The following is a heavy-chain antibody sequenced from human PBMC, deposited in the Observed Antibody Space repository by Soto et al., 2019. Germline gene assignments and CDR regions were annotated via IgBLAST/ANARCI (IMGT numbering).Heavy chain of an antibody. Sequence: PSETLSLTCTVSDGSISRSSYYWGWIRQPPGKGLEWIGSIYYSGSTYYNPSLKSRVTISVDTSKNQFSLKLSSVTAADTAVYYCARGNSSRGRYYYYGMDVWGQGTTVTVSS. CDR3: ARGNSSRGRYYYYGMDV. CDR1: DGSISRSSYY. J-gene: IGHJ6*02. V-gene: IGHV4-39*01. D-gene: IGHD3-10*01. CDR2: IYYSGST.